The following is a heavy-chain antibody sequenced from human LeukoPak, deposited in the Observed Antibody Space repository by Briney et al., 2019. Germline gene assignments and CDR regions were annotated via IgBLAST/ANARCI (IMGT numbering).Heavy chain of an antibody. V-gene: IGHV3-7*01. CDR1: GFTITNYW. CDR2: IKQDGSVE. J-gene: IGHJ4*02. CDR3: VRDPLDY. Sequence: GGSLRLSCAVSGFTITNYWMSWVRQAPGKGLEWVASIKQDGSVESYVDSVKGRFTISRDSAKNSLYLQMNSLRDEDTAVYYCVRDPLDYWGQGTLVTVSS.